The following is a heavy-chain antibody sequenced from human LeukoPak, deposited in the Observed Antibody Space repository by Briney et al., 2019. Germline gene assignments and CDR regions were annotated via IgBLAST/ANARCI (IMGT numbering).Heavy chain of an antibody. J-gene: IGHJ6*02. V-gene: IGHV3-33*01. CDR2: IWYDGSNK. CDR1: GFTFSSYG. Sequence: PGGSLRLSCAASGFTFSSYGMHWVRQAPGKGLEWVAVIWYDGSNKYYADSVKGRFTISRDNSKNTLYLQMNSLRAEDTAVYYCARDGSGSYRVYGMDVWGQGTTVTVSS. CDR3: ARDGSGSYRVYGMDV. D-gene: IGHD3-10*01.